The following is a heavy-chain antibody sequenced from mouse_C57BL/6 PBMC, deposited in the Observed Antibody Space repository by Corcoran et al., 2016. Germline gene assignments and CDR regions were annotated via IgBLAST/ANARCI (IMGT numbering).Heavy chain of an antibody. D-gene: IGHD1-1*01. CDR2: ISYDGSN. J-gene: IGHJ1*03. Sequence: DVQLQESGPGLVKPSQSLSLTCSVTGYSITSGYYWNWIRHFPGNKLEWMGYISYDGSNNYNPSLKNRISITRDTSKNQFFLKLNSVTTEDTATYYCASPSYYYGSSYWYFDVWGTGTTVTVSS. CDR1: GYSITSGYY. V-gene: IGHV3-6*01. CDR3: ASPSYYYGSSYWYFDV.